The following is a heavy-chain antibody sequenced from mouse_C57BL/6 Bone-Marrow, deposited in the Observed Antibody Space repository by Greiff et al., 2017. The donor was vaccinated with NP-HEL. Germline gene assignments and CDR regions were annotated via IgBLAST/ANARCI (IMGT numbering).Heavy chain of an antibody. V-gene: IGHV5-12*01. J-gene: IGHJ4*01. CDR1: GFTFSDYY. CDR2: ISNGGGST. D-gene: IGHD1-1*01. CDR3: ARRPHYYGSSYEAMDY. Sequence: EVQRVESGGGLVQPGGSLKLSCAASGFTFSDYYMYWVRQTPEKRLEWVAYISNGGGSTYYPDTVKGRFTISRDNAKNTLYLQMSRLKSEDTAMYYCARRPHYYGSSYEAMDYWGQGTSVTVSS.